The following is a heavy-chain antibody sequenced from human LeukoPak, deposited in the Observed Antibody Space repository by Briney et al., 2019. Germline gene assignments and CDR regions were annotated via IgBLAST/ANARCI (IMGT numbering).Heavy chain of an antibody. CDR2: IRSKADSYTT. CDR3: RAAADLNDY. Sequence: GALKLSCAASGFHFSGSAMQWVRPASGKGLEWLGRIRSKADSYTTAYAASVRGRFIVSRDDSKNTAYLQMNSLKTEDTAVYYCRAAADLNDYWGQGTLVTVSS. D-gene: IGHD6-13*01. CDR1: GFHFSGSA. J-gene: IGHJ4*02. V-gene: IGHV3-73*01.